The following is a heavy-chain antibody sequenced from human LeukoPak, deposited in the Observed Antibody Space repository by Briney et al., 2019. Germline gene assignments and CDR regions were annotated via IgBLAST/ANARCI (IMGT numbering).Heavy chain of an antibody. CDR1: GYTFTSYY. V-gene: IGHV1-46*01. D-gene: IGHD1-26*01. CDR2: INPSGGST. J-gene: IGHJ4*02. CDR3: ARDNWELLEVYYFDY. Sequence: GASVKVPCKASGYTFTSYYMHWVRQAPGQGLEWMGIINPSGGSTSYAQKFQGRVTMTRDTSTSTVYMELSSLRSEDTAVYYCARDNWELLEVYYFDYWGQGTLVTVSS.